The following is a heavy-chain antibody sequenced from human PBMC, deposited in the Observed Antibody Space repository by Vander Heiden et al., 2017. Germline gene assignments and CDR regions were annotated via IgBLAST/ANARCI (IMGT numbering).Heavy chain of an antibody. CDR1: GFTFSSYG. CDR2: ISYDGSNK. Sequence: QVQLVESGGGVVQHARSVRRISAASGFTFSSYGMHWVRQAPGKGLEWVAVISYDGSNKYYADSVKGRFTISRDNSKNTLYLQMNSLRAEDTAVYYCATSHDDLFDYWGQGTLVTVSS. CDR3: ATSHDDLFDY. D-gene: IGHD1-1*01. J-gene: IGHJ4*02. V-gene: IGHV3-30*03.